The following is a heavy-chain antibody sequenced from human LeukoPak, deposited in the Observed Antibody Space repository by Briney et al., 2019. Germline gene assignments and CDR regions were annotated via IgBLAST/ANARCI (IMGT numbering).Heavy chain of an antibody. CDR1: GYTFTSYY. V-gene: IGHV7-4-1*02. CDR3: ARDPGDGYIADAFDI. D-gene: IGHD5-24*01. Sequence: ASVKVSCKASGYTFTSYYMHWVRQAPGQGLEWMGWINTNTGNPTHAQGFTGRFVFSLDTSVSTAYLQISSLKAEDTAVYYCARDPGDGYIADAFDIWGQGTMVTVSS. J-gene: IGHJ3*02. CDR2: INTNTGNP.